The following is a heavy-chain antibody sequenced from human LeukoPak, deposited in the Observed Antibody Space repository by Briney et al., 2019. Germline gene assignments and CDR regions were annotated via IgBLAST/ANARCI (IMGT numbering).Heavy chain of an antibody. V-gene: IGHV5-51*01. D-gene: IGHD4-17*01. J-gene: IGHJ3*02. CDR3: ASPYLTVTLDAFDI. CDR1: GYRFTSYW. CDR2: IYPGDSDT. Sequence: GESLKISFKGSGYRFTSYWIGWVRPMPGKGLEWMGIIYPGDSDTRYSPSFQGQVTISADKSISTAYLQWSSLKASDTAMYYCASPYLTVTLDAFDIWGQGTKVTVSS.